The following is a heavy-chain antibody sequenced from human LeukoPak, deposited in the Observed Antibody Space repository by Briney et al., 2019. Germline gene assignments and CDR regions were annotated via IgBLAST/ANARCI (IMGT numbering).Heavy chain of an antibody. CDR3: ARPRLVRGVSERFDP. CDR2: IYPGDSRT. CDR1: GYTFATYW. Sequence: GESLKISCKGSGYTFATYWIGWVRQMPGKGLEWMGIIYPGDSRTTYSPSFQGQVTISADKSIRTAYLQWNSLKASDTAMYYCARPRLVRGVSERFDPWGQGTLVTV. D-gene: IGHD3-10*01. V-gene: IGHV5-51*01. J-gene: IGHJ5*02.